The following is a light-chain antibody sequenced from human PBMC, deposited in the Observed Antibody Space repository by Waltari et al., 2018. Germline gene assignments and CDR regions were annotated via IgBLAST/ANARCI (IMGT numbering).Light chain of an antibody. CDR3: QQYGSSTWT. J-gene: IGKJ1*01. CDR2: GAS. CDR1: QSVTTSS. V-gene: IGKV3-20*01. Sequence: EIVLTQSPGTLSLSPGERATLSCRASQSVTTSSLTWYQQKPGQAPRLLIYGASSRATDIPDRFGGSGSGREFTLTISRLEPEDFAVYYCQQYGSSTWTFGQGTKVEVK.